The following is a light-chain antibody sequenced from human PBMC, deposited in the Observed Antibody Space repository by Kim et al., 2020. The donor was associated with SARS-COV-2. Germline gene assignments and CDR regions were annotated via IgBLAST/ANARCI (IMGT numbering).Light chain of an antibody. CDR1: SSNIGINT. V-gene: IGLV1-44*01. J-gene: IGLJ1*01. CDR2: SND. CDR3: AAWDDSLKGDV. Sequence: QSVRTQPPSASGTPGQRVTISCSGSSSNIGINTVNWYQQVPGTVPKLLIHSNDQRPSEVPDRFSGSKSGTSASLAISGLQSEDEADYYCAAWDDSLKGDVFGTGTQLTVL.